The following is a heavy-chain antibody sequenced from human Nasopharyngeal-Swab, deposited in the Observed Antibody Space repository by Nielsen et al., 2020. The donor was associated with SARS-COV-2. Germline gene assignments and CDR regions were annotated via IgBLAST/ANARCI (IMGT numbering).Heavy chain of an antibody. CDR2: IYHSGST. D-gene: IGHD2-2*02. Sequence: SETLSLTCTVSGGSISSSSYYWGWIRQPPGKGLEWIGEIYHSGSTNYNPSLKSRVTISVDKSKNQFSLKLSSVTAADTAVYYCAAYCSSTSCYMAIDYWGQGTLVTVSS. CDR3: AAYCSSTSCYMAIDY. J-gene: IGHJ4*02. V-gene: IGHV4-39*07. CDR1: GGSISSSSYY.